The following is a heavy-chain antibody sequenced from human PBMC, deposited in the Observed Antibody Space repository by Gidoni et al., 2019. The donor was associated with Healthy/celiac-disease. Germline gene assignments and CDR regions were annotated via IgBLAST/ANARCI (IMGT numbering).Heavy chain of an antibody. Sequence: QVQLVQSGAEGKKPGSSVKVSCKASGGTFSSYAISWVRQAPGQGLEWMGRIIPILGIANYAQKFQGRVTITADKSTSTAYMELSSLRSEDTAVYYCAREGNLAVADYWVQGTLVTVSS. J-gene: IGHJ4*02. CDR1: GGTFSSYA. CDR2: IIPILGIA. V-gene: IGHV1-69*04. D-gene: IGHD6-19*01. CDR3: AREGNLAVADY.